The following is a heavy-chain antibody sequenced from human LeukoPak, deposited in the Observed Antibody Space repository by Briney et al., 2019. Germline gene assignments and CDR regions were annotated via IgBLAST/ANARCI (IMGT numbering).Heavy chain of an antibody. CDR1: GYTFTGYY. D-gene: IGHD3-22*01. V-gene: IGHV1-2*06. J-gene: IGHJ6*03. CDR3: ARVFYYDSSGYGGYYYYMDV. CDR2: INPNSGGT. Sequence: GASVKVSCKASGYTFTGYYMHWVRQAPGQGLGWMGRINPNSGGTNYAQKFQGRVTMTRDTSISTAYMELSRLRSDDTAVYYCARVFYYDSSGYGGYYYYMDVWGKGTTVTVSS.